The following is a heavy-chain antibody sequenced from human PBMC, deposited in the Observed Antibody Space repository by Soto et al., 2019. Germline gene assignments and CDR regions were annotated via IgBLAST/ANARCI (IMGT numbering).Heavy chain of an antibody. J-gene: IGHJ2*01. Sequence: EVQLLESGGDSVQPGGSVRLSCAGSGFTFINYAMNWVRQAPGKGLEWVSTISGGGDATFFADSVRGRVTFSRDNSKNTVTLQMNSLTVDDTAVYYCARKVVGSTSRPDYWDFDLWGRGTLVTVSS. CDR3: ARKVVGSTSRPDYWDFDL. CDR2: ISGGGDAT. V-gene: IGHV3-23*01. D-gene: IGHD2-21*01. CDR1: GFTFINYA.